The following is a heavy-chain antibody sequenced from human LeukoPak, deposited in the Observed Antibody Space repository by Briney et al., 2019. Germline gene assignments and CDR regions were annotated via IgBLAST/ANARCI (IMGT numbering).Heavy chain of an antibody. CDR2: INHSGST. Sequence: SETLSLTCVVYGGSFSGYHWSWIRQPPGKGLEWIGEINHSGSTNYNPSLKSRVTISVDTSKNQFSLKLSSVTAADTAVYYCARRYCSGADCYGGDSYYYMDVWGKGTTVTISS. D-gene: IGHD2-2*01. V-gene: IGHV4-34*01. CDR1: GGSFSGYH. J-gene: IGHJ6*03. CDR3: ARRYCSGADCYGGDSYYYMDV.